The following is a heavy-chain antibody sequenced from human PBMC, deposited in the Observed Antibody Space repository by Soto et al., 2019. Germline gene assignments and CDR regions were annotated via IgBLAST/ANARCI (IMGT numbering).Heavy chain of an antibody. V-gene: IGHV3-30-3*01. CDR3: ARAPASSWHSFDS. CDR1: GFTFSSYT. J-gene: IGHJ4*02. D-gene: IGHD6-13*01. Sequence: QVQLVESGGGVVQPGRSLRLSCAASGFTFSSYTMHWVRQAPGKGLEWVALISSDGSNKYYVDAVKGRFTISRDNSINTLYLQMNSLRTEDTAVYYWARAPASSWHSFDSWGQGTLVTVSS. CDR2: ISSDGSNK.